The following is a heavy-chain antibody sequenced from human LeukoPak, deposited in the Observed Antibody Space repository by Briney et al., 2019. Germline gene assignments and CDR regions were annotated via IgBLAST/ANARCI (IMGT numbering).Heavy chain of an antibody. D-gene: IGHD3-9*01. CDR3: ARGHNYDILTGYYSLDWFDP. CDR2: INPNSGGT. V-gene: IGHV1-2*02. Sequence: ASVKVFCKASGYTFTGYYMHWVRQAPGQGVEWMGWINPNSGGTNYAQKFQGRVTMTRDTSISTAYMELSRLRSDDTAVYYCARGHNYDILTGYYSLDWFDPWGQGTLVTVSS. CDR1: GYTFTGYY. J-gene: IGHJ5*02.